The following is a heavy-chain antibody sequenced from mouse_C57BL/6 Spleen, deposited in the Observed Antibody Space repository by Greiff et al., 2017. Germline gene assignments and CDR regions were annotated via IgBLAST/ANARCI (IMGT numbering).Heavy chain of an antibody. V-gene: IGHV5-17*01. J-gene: IGHJ4*01. D-gene: IGHD3-1*01. Sequence: EVHLVESGGGLVKPGGSLKLSCAASGFTFSDYGMHWVRQAPEKGLEWVAYISSGSSTIYYADTVKGRFTISRDNTKNTLSLQITSLRSEDTAMYYGANQSAGTGFDAMDYWGQGTSVTVSS. CDR1: GFTFSDYG. CDR3: ANQSAGTGFDAMDY. CDR2: ISSGSSTI.